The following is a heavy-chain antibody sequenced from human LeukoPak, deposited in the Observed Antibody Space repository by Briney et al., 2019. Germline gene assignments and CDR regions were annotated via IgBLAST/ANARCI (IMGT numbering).Heavy chain of an antibody. CDR2: TYYSGST. V-gene: IGHV4-59*01. CDR1: GGSISSNY. Sequence: KPSETLSLTCSVSGGSISSNYWSWIRQPPGKGLEWIGYTYYSGSTNYNPSLKSRVTISVDTSKNQFSLKLSSVTAADTAVYYCAGGATGSYYPLLDYWGQGTLVTVSS. D-gene: IGHD1-26*01. J-gene: IGHJ4*02. CDR3: AGGATGSYYPLLDY.